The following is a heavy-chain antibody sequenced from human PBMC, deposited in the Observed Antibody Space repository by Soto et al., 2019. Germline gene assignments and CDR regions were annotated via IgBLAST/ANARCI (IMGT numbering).Heavy chain of an antibody. D-gene: IGHD3-22*01. J-gene: IGHJ4*01. V-gene: IGHV3-23*01. CDR1: GFTFATSA. Sequence: GGSLRLSCAASGFTFATSAMSWVRQAPGKGLEWVSGLSDSGGTTYYADSVKGRFTISRDNSKNKLYLQMNSLRGDDTAVYYCVQRGGSGYYGAFDYWGHGTLVTVSS. CDR2: LSDSGGTT. CDR3: VQRGGSGYYGAFDY.